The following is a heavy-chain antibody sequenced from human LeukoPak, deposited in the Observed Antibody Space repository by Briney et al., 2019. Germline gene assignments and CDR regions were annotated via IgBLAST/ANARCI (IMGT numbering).Heavy chain of an antibody. CDR1: GGSISSSSYY. J-gene: IGHJ4*02. Sequence: SETLSLTCTVSGGSISSSSYYWGWIRQPPGKGLEWIGSIFYSGSTYYNPSLQSRVTISVDTSKNQFSLKLTSVTATDTAVYYCARYRGAVAGNYFDYWGQGTLVTVS. CDR2: IFYSGST. V-gene: IGHV4-39*01. CDR3: ARYRGAVAGNYFDY. D-gene: IGHD6-19*01.